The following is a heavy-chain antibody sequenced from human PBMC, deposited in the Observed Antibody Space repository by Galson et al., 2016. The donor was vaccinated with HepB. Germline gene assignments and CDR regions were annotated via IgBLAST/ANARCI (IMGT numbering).Heavy chain of an antibody. J-gene: IGHJ4*02. CDR3: TKDQPFTGGGAILT. CDR2: IKSKVNGGTT. Sequence: SLRLSCAASGLDFINAWMTWVRQAPGKGPEWVGHIKSKVNGGTTDYAAPVKGRFTIPREDSKNMLYLQMNNLKTEDTAAYFCTKDQPFTGGGAILTWGQGTLVTVSS. CDR1: GLDFINAW. V-gene: IGHV3-15*01. D-gene: IGHD3-16*01.